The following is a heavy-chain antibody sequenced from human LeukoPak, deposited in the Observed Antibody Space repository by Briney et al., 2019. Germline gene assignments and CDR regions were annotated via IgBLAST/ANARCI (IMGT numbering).Heavy chain of an antibody. CDR1: GFTFSKYG. V-gene: IGHV3-23*01. Sequence: GGSLRLSCAASGFTFSKYGMSWVRQAPGKGLQWVSGIRGSGGSTKYADSVKGRFTISRDNSKNTLYLKMNSLKVEDTAIYYCAKVGGTQVYWGQGTLVTVSS. CDR3: AKVGGTQVY. D-gene: IGHD1-26*01. CDR2: IRGSGGST. J-gene: IGHJ4*02.